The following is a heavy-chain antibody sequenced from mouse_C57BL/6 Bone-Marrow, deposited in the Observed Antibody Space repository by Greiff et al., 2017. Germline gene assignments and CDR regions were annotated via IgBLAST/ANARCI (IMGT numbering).Heavy chain of an antibody. V-gene: IGHV1-55*01. D-gene: IGHD1-1*01. J-gene: IGHJ4*01. CDR2: IYPGSGST. CDR1: GYTFTSYW. CDR3: ARDYYGSSRGMDY. Sequence: QVQLQQSGAELVKPGASVKMSCKASGYTFTSYWITWVKQRPGQGLEWIGDIYPGSGSTNYNEKFKSKATLTVDTSSSTAYMQLSSLTSEDSAVYYCARDYYGSSRGMDYWGQGTSVTVSS.